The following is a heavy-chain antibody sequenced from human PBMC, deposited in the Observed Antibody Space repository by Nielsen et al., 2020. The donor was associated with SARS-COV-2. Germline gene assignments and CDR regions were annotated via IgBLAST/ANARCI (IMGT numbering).Heavy chain of an antibody. CDR3: ARAPWLAIDY. Sequence: SLKISCAASGFTFDDYAMHWVRQAPGKGLEWVSGISWNSGSIGYADSVKGRFTISRDNAKNSLYLQMNSLRAEDTAVYYCARAPWLAIDYWGQGTLVTVSS. J-gene: IGHJ4*02. V-gene: IGHV3-9*01. D-gene: IGHD6-19*01. CDR1: GFTFDDYA. CDR2: ISWNSGSI.